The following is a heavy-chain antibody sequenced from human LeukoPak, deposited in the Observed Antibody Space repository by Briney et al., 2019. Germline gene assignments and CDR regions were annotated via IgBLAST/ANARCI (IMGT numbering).Heavy chain of an antibody. CDR3: ARDPVVIANPDAFDI. J-gene: IGHJ3*02. Sequence: ASVKVSCKASGYTFTSYGISWVRQAPGQGLEWMGWISAYNGNTNYAQKLQGRVTMTTDTSTSTAYMELGSLRSDDTAVYYCARDPVVIANPDAFDIWGQGTMVTVSS. V-gene: IGHV1-18*01. D-gene: IGHD2-21*01. CDR2: ISAYNGNT. CDR1: GYTFTSYG.